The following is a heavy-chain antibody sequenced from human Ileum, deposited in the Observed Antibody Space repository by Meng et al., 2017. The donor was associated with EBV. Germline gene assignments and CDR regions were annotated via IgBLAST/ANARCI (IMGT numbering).Heavy chain of an antibody. Sequence: QAKLQQPGPGLVQPSQTPSLTCAIAGDSVSSNSAAWHWIRQSPSRGLEWLGRTYYRSKWYYDYAVSVKSRMTINPDTSKNQFSLQLNSVTPEDTAVYYCARGAYTSTWFWGQGTLVTVSS. J-gene: IGHJ1*01. V-gene: IGHV6-1*01. CDR2: TYYRSKWYY. CDR1: GDSVSSNSAA. CDR3: ARGAYTSTWF. D-gene: IGHD6-13*01.